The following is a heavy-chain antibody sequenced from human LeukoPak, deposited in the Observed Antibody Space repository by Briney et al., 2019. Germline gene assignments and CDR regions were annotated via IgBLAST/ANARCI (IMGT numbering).Heavy chain of an antibody. CDR2: ISYDGSNK. D-gene: IGHD5-12*01. V-gene: IGHV3-30*03. CDR1: GFTFSSYS. J-gene: IGHJ6*02. Sequence: PGGSLRLSCAASGFTFSSYSMNWVRQAPGKGLEWVAVISYDGSNKYYADSVKGRFTISRDNSKNTLYLQMNSLRAEDTAVYYCARDVALPSYYCGMDVWGQGTTVTVSS. CDR3: ARDVALPSYYCGMDV.